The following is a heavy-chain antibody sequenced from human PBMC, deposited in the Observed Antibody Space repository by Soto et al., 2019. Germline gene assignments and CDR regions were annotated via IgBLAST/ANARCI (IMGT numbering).Heavy chain of an antibody. CDR3: ARDGYFDF. Sequence: QVQLVQSGAEVKQPGSSVKVSCKASGYTFASYIIAWVRQAPGQGLEWVGWINSNNGDTKYAQKFQGRATRTTDTSPNTAYMELRSLRSDDTAVYYCARDGYFDFWAQGTLVTVSS. V-gene: IGHV1-18*01. J-gene: IGHJ4*02. CDR1: GYTFASYI. CDR2: INSNNGDT.